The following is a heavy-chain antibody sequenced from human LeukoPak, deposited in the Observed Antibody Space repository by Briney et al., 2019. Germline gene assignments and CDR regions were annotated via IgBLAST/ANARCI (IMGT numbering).Heavy chain of an antibody. CDR2: ISSTGTTI. Sequence: GGSLRLSCAASGFTFSSYRMNWVRQAPGKGLEWVSYISSTGTTIYYADSVKGRFTISRDNARNSLYLQMNSLRAEDTAVYYCARDMVPAAGIDYWGQGTPVTVSS. J-gene: IGHJ4*02. CDR1: GFTFSSYR. V-gene: IGHV3-48*01. D-gene: IGHD6-13*01. CDR3: ARDMVPAAGIDY.